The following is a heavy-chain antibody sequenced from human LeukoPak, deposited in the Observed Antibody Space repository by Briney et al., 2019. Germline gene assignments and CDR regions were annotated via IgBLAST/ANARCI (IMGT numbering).Heavy chain of an antibody. CDR3: ARRVGATYYFDW. D-gene: IGHD1-26*01. CDR2: ISSGSNTI. CDR1: GFTFITYS. J-gene: IGHJ4*02. V-gene: IGHV3-48*01. Sequence: GGSLRLSCAASGFTFITYSMNWVRQAPGKGLEWISYISSGSNTIYYADSVKGRCTISRDNARNSLFLQMNSLGAEDTAVYYCARRVGATYYFDWWGQGTLVTVSS.